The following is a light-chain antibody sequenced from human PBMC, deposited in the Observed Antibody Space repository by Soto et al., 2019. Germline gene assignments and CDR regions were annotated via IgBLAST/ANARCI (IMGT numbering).Light chain of an antibody. CDR2: DVN. V-gene: IGLV2-8*01. CDR3: VSFAGGTYV. Sequence: QSALTQPPSASGSPGQSVTISCTGTSSDVGGYIFVSWYQQHPGKAPKLMIYDVNKRPSGVPDRFSGSKSGNTASLTVSGLQAEDEADYYCVSFAGGTYVFGTGTQLTVL. CDR1: SSDVGGYIF. J-gene: IGLJ1*01.